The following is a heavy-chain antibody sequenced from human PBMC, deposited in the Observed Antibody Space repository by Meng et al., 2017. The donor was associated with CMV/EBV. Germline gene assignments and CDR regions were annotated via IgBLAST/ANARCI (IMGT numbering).Heavy chain of an antibody. D-gene: IGHD5-18*01. J-gene: IGHJ6*02. Sequence: ASVKVFCKASGYTFTSYDINWVRQATGQGLEWMGWMNPNSGNTGYAQKFQGRVTMTRNTSISTAYMELSSLRSEDTAVYYCAREGRGYSYGYYYYYGMDVWGQGTTVTVSS. CDR3: AREGRGYSYGYYYYYGMDV. CDR1: GYTFTSYD. V-gene: IGHV1-8*01. CDR2: MNPNSGNT.